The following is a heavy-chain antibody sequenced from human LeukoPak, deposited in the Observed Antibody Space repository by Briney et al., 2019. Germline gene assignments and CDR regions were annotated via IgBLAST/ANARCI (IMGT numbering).Heavy chain of an antibody. D-gene: IGHD4-17*01. CDR1: GFTFSSYG. V-gene: IGHV3-30*02. CDR3: AKDMVGYGDLFDY. CDR2: IRYDGSNK. J-gene: IGHJ4*02. Sequence: PGGSLRLSCAASGFTFSSYGMHWVRQAPGKGLEWVAFIRYDGSNKYYADSVKGRFTISKDNSKNTLYLQMNSLRAEHTAVYYCAKDMVGYGDLFDYWGQGTLVTVSS.